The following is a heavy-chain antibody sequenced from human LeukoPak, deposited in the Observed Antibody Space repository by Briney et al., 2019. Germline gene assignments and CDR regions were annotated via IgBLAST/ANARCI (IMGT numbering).Heavy chain of an antibody. Sequence: SETLSLTCTVSGGSISSGGYYWSWIRQHPGKGLEWIGYIYYSGSTYYNPSLKSRVTISVDTSKNQFSLKLSSVTAADTAVYYCAGARRGPIDYWGQGTLVTVSS. J-gene: IGHJ4*02. D-gene: IGHD2-15*01. CDR2: IYYSGST. CDR3: AGARRGPIDY. CDR1: GGSISSGGYY. V-gene: IGHV4-31*03.